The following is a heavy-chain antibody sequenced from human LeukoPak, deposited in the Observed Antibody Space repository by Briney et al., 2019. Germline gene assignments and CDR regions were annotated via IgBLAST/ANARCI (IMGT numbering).Heavy chain of an antibody. Sequence: GGSLRLSCAASGFTFSGYGMSWVRQAPGKGLEWVSGISGSGGSTYYADSVKGRSTISRDNSKNTLYLQMNSLRAEDTAVYYCAKAEILWFGELLSYYFDYWGQGTLVTVSS. V-gene: IGHV3-23*01. J-gene: IGHJ4*02. CDR2: ISGSGGST. CDR1: GFTFSGYG. D-gene: IGHD3-10*01. CDR3: AKAEILWFGELLSYYFDY.